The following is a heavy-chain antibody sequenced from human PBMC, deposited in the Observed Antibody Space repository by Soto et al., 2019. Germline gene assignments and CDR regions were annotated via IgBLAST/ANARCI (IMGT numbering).Heavy chain of an antibody. Sequence: GESLKISCEGSGYSFTSSWISWVRQMPGKGLEWMGRIDPSDSYTNYSPSFQGHVTISADKSISTAYLQWSSLKASDTAMYYCARHIVAAAEDYYYVMDVWGQGTTVTVSS. V-gene: IGHV5-10-1*01. J-gene: IGHJ6*02. CDR1: GYSFTSSW. CDR3: ARHIVAAAEDYYYVMDV. CDR2: IDPSDSYT. D-gene: IGHD6-13*01.